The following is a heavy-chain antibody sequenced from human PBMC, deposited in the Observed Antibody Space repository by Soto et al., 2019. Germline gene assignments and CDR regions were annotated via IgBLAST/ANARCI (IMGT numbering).Heavy chain of an antibody. CDR2: FNPANRNT. CDR3: ARVRFGDPFDF. J-gene: IGHJ4*02. D-gene: IGHD2-21*02. Sequence: QVQLVQSGAEVKRPGTSVKVSCKVSGYTFTNYGINWVRQAPGQGLEWVGWFNPANRNTNYAQKFQDRVSMTTDTSTNTAYMELRGLRSDDTAVYYRARVRFGDPFDFWGQGTLVTVSS. CDR1: GYTFTNYG. V-gene: IGHV1-18*01.